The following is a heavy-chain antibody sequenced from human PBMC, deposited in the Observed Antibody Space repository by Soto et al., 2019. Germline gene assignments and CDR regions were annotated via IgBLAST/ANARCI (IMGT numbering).Heavy chain of an antibody. CDR3: ARVKDGYNAAGAFDI. J-gene: IGHJ3*02. Sequence: QVQLVQSGAEVKKPGSSVKVSCKASGGTFSSYAISWVRQVPGQGLEWMGGIIPIFGTANYAQKFQGRVTITADESTSTAYRELSSLRSEDTAVYYCARVKDGYNAAGAFDIWGQGTMVTVSS. CDR2: IIPIFGTA. D-gene: IGHD5-12*01. CDR1: GGTFSSYA. V-gene: IGHV1-69*12.